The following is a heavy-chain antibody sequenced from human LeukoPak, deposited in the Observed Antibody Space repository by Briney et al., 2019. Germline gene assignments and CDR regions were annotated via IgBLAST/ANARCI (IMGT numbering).Heavy chain of an antibody. D-gene: IGHD3-9*01. CDR1: GGSFSGYY. CDR2: INHSGST. CDR3: ASESYYDILTGLMDV. J-gene: IGHJ6*03. V-gene: IGHV4-34*01. Sequence: PSETLSLTCAVYGGSFSGYYWSWIRQPPGKGLEWIGEINHSGSTNYNPSLKSRVTISVDTSKNQFSLKLSSVTAADTAVYYCASESYYDILTGLMDVWGKGTTVTVSS.